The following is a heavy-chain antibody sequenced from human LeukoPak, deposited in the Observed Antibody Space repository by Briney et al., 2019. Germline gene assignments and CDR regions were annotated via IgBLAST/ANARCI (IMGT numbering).Heavy chain of an antibody. V-gene: IGHV4-59*01. J-gene: IGHJ6*03. CDR2: IYYSGST. D-gene: IGHD3-9*01. CDR1: GDSISSDY. Sequence: SETLALTCTVSGDSISSDYWSWIPQPPGKVLEWIGYIYYSGSTNYNPSLKSRVTISVDTSKNQFSLKLSSVTAADTAVYYCARDLGLYDILTGTTHRNYYYYYMDVWGKGTTVTISS. CDR3: ARDLGLYDILTGTTHRNYYYYYMDV.